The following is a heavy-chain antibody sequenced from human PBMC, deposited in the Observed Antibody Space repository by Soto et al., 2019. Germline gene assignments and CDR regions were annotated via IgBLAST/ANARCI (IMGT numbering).Heavy chain of an antibody. V-gene: IGHV1-46*01. J-gene: IGHJ4*02. Sequence: QVQLVQSGAEVKKPGASVHVSCKASGYTFTSYNMHWVRQAPGQGLEWMGIINPSGGSTSNAQKFQGRVTMTRDTSTRTVYMELSSLRSEDTAVYYCAREYCSGGSCYTYFDYWGQGTLVTVSS. CDR3: AREYCSGGSCYTYFDY. CDR1: GYTFTSYN. CDR2: INPSGGST. D-gene: IGHD2-15*01.